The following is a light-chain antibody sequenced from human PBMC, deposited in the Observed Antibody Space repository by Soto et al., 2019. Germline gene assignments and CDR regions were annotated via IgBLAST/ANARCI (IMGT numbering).Light chain of an antibody. Sequence: EVVMTQSPVTLSVSPGERATLSCRASQSVYGSLAWYQQKPGQAPRLLIHGASNRATDIPARFSGSGSGTEFALYINGLQSDDFAVYYCQQYKYWPLTFGGGTKVEIK. V-gene: IGKV3-15*01. CDR3: QQYKYWPLT. J-gene: IGKJ4*01. CDR1: QSVYGS. CDR2: GAS.